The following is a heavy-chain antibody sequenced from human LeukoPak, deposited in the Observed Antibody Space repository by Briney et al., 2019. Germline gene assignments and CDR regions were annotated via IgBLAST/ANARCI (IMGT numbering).Heavy chain of an antibody. CDR1: GFTFDDYA. CDR2: ISWDGGST. V-gene: IGHV3-43D*03. CDR3: AKGRYCSSGSCFDAFDI. D-gene: IGHD2-15*01. J-gene: IGHJ3*02. Sequence: QPGGSLRLSCAASGFTFDDYAMHWVRQAPGKGLEWVSLISWDGGSTYYADSVKGRFTISRDNSKNSLYLQMNSLRAEDTALYYCAKGRYCSSGSCFDAFDIWGQGTMVTVSS.